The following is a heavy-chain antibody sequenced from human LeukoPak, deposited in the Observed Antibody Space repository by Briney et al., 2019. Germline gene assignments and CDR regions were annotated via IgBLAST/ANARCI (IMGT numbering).Heavy chain of an antibody. CDR3: ARARSGYGMDV. Sequence: SETLSLTCTVSGGSISSYYWSWSRQPPGKGLEWSGYIYYSGSTNYNPSLKRRVTISVDTSKNQVSLKLSSVTAADTAVYYCARARSGYGMDVWGQGTTVTVSS. J-gene: IGHJ6*02. CDR2: IYYSGST. V-gene: IGHV4-59*01. D-gene: IGHD1-26*01. CDR1: GGSISSYY.